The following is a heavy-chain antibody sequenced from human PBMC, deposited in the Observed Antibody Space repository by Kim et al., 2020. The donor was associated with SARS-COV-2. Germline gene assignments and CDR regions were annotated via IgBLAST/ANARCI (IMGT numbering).Heavy chain of an antibody. CDR3: ARRHGAFDI. CDR2: YET. Sequence: YETRYSPSSQGTVTISADKSIRAAYLQGSSLKASDTAMYYCARRHGAFDIWGQGTMVTVSS. V-gene: IGHV5-51*01. J-gene: IGHJ3*02.